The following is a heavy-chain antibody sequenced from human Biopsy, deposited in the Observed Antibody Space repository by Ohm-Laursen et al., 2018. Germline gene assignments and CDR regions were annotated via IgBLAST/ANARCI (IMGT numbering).Heavy chain of an antibody. CDR3: ARHDGNGPFALDS. J-gene: IGHJ4*02. Sequence: SETLSLTCAVYSGSFSSNYWTWIRQPPGKGLEWIGEITHSGYTNYSPSLKSRVTISVDTSKNQLSLKVTSVTAADTAAYYCARHDGNGPFALDSWGQGTLVTVSS. CDR2: ITHSGYT. CDR1: SGSFSSNY. D-gene: IGHD5-24*01. V-gene: IGHV4-34*01.